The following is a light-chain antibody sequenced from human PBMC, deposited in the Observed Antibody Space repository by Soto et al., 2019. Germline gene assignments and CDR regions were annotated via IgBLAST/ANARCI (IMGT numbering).Light chain of an antibody. CDR3: SSYAGRNNFV. J-gene: IGLJ1*01. Sequence: QSALTQPPSASGSPGQSVTISCTGTSSDVGGYNYVSWYQQHPGKAPKLMIYEVSKRPSGVPDRFSGSKSGNTASLTVSGLQAEDEADYYCSSYAGRNNFVFGTGTKLTV. CDR1: SSDVGGYNY. CDR2: EVS. V-gene: IGLV2-8*01.